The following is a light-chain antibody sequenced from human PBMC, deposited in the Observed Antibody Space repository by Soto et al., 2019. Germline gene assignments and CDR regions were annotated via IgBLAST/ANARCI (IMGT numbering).Light chain of an antibody. CDR3: AACDDSLNGWV. V-gene: IGLV1-44*01. CDR1: SSNIGSNT. J-gene: IGLJ3*02. Sequence: QSVLTQPPSASGTPGQRVTISCSGGSSNIGSNTVNWYQQLPGTAPKLLIYSDNQRPSGVPDRFSGSKSGTSASLAISGLQSEDEADYYCAACDDSLNGWVFGGGTKLTVL. CDR2: SDN.